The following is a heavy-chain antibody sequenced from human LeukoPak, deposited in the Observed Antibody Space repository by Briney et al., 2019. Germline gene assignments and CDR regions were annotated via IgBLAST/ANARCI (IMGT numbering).Heavy chain of an antibody. D-gene: IGHD6-19*01. V-gene: IGHV4-59*12. CDR2: IYYSGST. Sequence: TSETLSLTCTVSGGSISNYYWSWIRQPPGKGLEWIGYIYYSGSTNYNPSLKSRVTISVDTPKNQFSLKLSSVTAADTAVYYCAREPQWLPRYNWFDPWGQGTLVTVSS. CDR1: GGSISNYY. J-gene: IGHJ5*02. CDR3: AREPQWLPRYNWFDP.